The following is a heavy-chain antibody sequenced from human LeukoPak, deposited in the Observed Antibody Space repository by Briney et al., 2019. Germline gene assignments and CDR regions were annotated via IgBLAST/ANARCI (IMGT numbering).Heavy chain of an antibody. V-gene: IGHV3-23*01. CDR3: ARDFDYYDSSGYYSDY. J-gene: IGHJ4*02. D-gene: IGHD3-22*01. CDR1: GFAFGSEA. CDR2: ISPGGGTT. Sequence: GGSLRLSCAVSGFAFGSEAMSWVRQSPARGLEWVASISPGGGTTYYADYVKGRFTISRDNAKNSLYLQMNSLRAEDTAVYYCARDFDYYDSSGYYSDYWGQGTLVTVSS.